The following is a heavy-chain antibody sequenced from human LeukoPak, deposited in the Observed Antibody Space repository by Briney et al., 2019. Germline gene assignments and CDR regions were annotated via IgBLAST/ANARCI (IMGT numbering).Heavy chain of an antibody. CDR2: TSYDGRNK. CDR1: GFTFSTFG. V-gene: IGHV3-30*18. D-gene: IGHD3-10*01. Sequence: PGGSLRLSCAASGFTFSTFGIHWVRQAPGKGLDWVAVTSYDGRNKYYADSVKGRFTISRDNAKNTLYLQMNSLRVEDTAVYYCAKQMVRRVITTEFDYWGQGTLVTVSS. CDR3: AKQMVRRVITTEFDY. J-gene: IGHJ4*02.